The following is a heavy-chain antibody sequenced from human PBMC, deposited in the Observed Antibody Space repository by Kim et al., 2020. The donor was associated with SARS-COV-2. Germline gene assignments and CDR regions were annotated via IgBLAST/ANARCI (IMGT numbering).Heavy chain of an antibody. J-gene: IGHJ4*02. V-gene: IGHV4-59*01. CDR3: ASSMPGYYDSSGPESSFDY. Sequence: SETLSLTCTVSGGSISSYYWSWIRQPPGKGLEWIGYIYYSGSTNYNPSLKSRVTISVDTSKNQFSLKLSSVTAADTAVYYCASSMPGYYDSSGPESSFDYWGRGTLVTVSS. CDR1: GGSISSYY. D-gene: IGHD3-22*01. CDR2: IYYSGST.